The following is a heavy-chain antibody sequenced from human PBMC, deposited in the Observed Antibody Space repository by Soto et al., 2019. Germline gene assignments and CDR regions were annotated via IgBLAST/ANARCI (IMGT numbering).Heavy chain of an antibody. CDR3: ASDAEEYDFWSGRLTYNWFDP. CDR2: ISSSSSYI. D-gene: IGHD3-3*01. CDR1: GFTFSSYS. Sequence: GGSLRLSCAASGFTFSSYSMNWVRQAPGKGLEWVSSISSSSSYIYYADSVKGRFTISRDNAKNSLYLQMNSLRAEDTAVYYCASDAEEYDFWSGRLTYNWFDPWGQGTLVTVSS. J-gene: IGHJ5*02. V-gene: IGHV3-21*01.